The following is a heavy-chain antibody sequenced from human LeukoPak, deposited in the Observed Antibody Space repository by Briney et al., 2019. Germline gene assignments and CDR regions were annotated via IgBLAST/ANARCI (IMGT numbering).Heavy chain of an antibody. V-gene: IGHV4-59*08. D-gene: IGHD6-13*01. CDR3: ATRIAAAGGFDY. CDR1: GGSISSYY. CDR2: IYYSGST. Sequence: SETLSLTCTVSGGSISSYYWSWIRQPPGKGLEGIGYIYYSGSTNYNPSLKSRVTISVDTSKNQFSLKLSSVTAADTAVYYCATRIAAAGGFDYWGQGTLVTVSS. J-gene: IGHJ4*02.